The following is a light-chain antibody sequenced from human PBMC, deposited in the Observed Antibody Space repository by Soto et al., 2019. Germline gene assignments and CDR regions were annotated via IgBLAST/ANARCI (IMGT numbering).Light chain of an antibody. CDR1: SSDVGGYNY. V-gene: IGLV2-8*01. CDR2: EVS. Sequence: QSVLTQPPSASGSPGQSVTISCTGTSSDVGGYNYVSWYQQHPGKAPKLMIYEVSKRPSGVPDRFSGSKSGNTASLTVSGLQAVDEAEYYCTSYAGSNNYVYGTGTKVTVL. CDR3: TSYAGSNNYV. J-gene: IGLJ1*01.